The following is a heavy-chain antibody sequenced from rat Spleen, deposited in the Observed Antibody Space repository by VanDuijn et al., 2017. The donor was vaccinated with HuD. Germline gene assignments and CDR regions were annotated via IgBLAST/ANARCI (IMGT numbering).Heavy chain of an antibody. J-gene: IGHJ3*01. CDR3: ARLGIAAIGNWFSS. V-gene: IGHV5-29*01. D-gene: IGHD1-2*01. Sequence: EVQLVESGGGLVQPGRSLKLSCVASGFIFKDYWMTWVRQAPTRGLEWVATINYDTTSTHYRDSVKGRFTISRDNAKSALFLQMDSLRSEDTATYYCARLGIAAIGNWFSSWGQGTLITVSS. CDR2: INYDTTST. CDR1: GFIFKDYW.